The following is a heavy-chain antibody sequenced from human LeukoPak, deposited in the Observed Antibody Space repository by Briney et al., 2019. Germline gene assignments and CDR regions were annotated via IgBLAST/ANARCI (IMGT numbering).Heavy chain of an antibody. J-gene: IGHJ6*02. CDR2: ISSSGSTI. Sequence: GGSLRLSCAASGFTFSSYEMNWVRQAPGKGLEWVSYISSSGSTIYYADSVKGRFTISRDNAKNSLYLQMNSLRAEDTAVYYCASQSSGWYSYYYYYGMDVWGQGTTVTVSS. CDR3: ASQSSGWYSYYYYYGMDV. CDR1: GFTFSSYE. V-gene: IGHV3-48*03. D-gene: IGHD6-19*01.